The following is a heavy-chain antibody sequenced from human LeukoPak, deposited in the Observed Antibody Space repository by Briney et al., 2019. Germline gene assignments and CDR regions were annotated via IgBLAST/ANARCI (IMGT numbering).Heavy chain of an antibody. Sequence: GGSLRLSCAASGFTFSSYVMHWVRPAPRKGLEWVAVILYDGSNKYYADSVKGRFTISRDNSKNTLYLQMNSLRAEDTAVYDCAREGGRYSYGPRPYGMDVWGQGTTVTVSS. V-gene: IGHV3-30-3*01. D-gene: IGHD5-18*01. CDR2: ILYDGSNK. CDR1: GFTFSSYV. CDR3: AREGGRYSYGPRPYGMDV. J-gene: IGHJ6*02.